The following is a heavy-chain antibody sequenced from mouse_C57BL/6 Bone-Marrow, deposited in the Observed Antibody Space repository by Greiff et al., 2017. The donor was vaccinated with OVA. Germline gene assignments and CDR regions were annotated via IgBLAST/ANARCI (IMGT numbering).Heavy chain of an antibody. CDR2: ISSGSSTI. J-gene: IGHJ2*01. D-gene: IGHD2-4*01. Sequence: EVKLVESGGGLVKPGGSLKLSCAASGFTFSDYGMHWVRQAPEKGLEWVAYISSGSSTIYYADTVKGRFTISRDNAKNTLFLQMTSLRSEDTAMYYCATRYYDYDAVYYFDYWGKGTTLTVSS. CDR1: GFTFSDYG. V-gene: IGHV5-17*01. CDR3: ATRYYDYDAVYYFDY.